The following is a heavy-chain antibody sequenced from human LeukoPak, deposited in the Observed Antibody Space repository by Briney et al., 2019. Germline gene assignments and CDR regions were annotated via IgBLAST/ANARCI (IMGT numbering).Heavy chain of an antibody. CDR3: ARASTVTTQNIDY. CDR1: GFTFSSYW. CDR2: IKQDGSEK. V-gene: IGHV3-7*01. D-gene: IGHD4-17*01. J-gene: IGHJ4*02. Sequence: GGSLRLSCAASGFTFSSYWMTWVRQAPGKGLEWVANIKQDGSEKYYVDSVKGRFTISRDNAKNSLYLQMNSLRAEDTAVYYCARASTVTTQNIDYWGQGTLVTVSS.